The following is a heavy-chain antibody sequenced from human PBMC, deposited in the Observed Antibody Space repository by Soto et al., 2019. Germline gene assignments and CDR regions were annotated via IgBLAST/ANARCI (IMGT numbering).Heavy chain of an antibody. CDR3: VRTNTAWFDY. CDR1: GFTFSPFW. Sequence: GGSLRLSCAASGFTFSPFWMHWVRQVPGKGPVWVSRINSDRNSTSYADSVKGRFTISRDNAKNTLYLQMNSLRAEDTAIYYCVRTNTAWFDYCGQGTLVTVSS. V-gene: IGHV3-74*01. J-gene: IGHJ4*02. CDR2: INSDRNST. D-gene: IGHD2-8*01.